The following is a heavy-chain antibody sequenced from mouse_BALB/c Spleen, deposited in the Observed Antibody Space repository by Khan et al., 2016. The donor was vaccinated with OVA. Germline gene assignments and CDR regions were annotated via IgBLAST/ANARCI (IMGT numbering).Heavy chain of an antibody. Sequence: EVQLQESGPSLVQPSQSLSLTCSITGDSITSGFWSWIRKFPGNKLEYMGYMIYSGYTYYNPSLKGRFSIPPHTSKNHSYLQLHSVTTEDTAAYYCARSTYSYAFVYWGQGTLVTVSA. D-gene: IGHD2-12*01. CDR3: ARSTYSYAFVY. J-gene: IGHJ3*01. CDR1: GDSITSGF. CDR2: MIYSGYT. V-gene: IGHV3-8*02.